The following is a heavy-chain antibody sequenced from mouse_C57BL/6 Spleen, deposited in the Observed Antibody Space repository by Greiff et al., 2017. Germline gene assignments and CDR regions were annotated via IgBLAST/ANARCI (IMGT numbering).Heavy chain of an antibody. CDR2: IYPGGGDT. Sequence: QVQLQQSGAELVRPGASVKISCKASGYAFTSYWMDWVKQRPGQGLEWIGQIYPGGGDTNYNGKFKGKATLTADKSSSTAYMQVSSLTSEDSAVYSWARGGERYGFDYWGQGTTLTVSS. CDR1: GYAFTSYW. CDR3: ARGGERYGFDY. J-gene: IGHJ2*01. V-gene: IGHV1-80*01. D-gene: IGHD2-14*01.